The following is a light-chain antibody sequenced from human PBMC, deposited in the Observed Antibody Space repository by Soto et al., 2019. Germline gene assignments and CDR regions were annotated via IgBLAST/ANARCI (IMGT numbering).Light chain of an antibody. CDR1: QSINSW. Sequence: DIQMTPSPSTLSASVGDRVTITCRASQSINSWLAWYQQTPGKAPKVLISDASNLESGVPSRFSASGSGTEFTLTISSLHPDDFATFYCQQYSSYSPTFGQGTKVDI. CDR2: DAS. CDR3: QQYSSYSPT. V-gene: IGKV1-5*01. J-gene: IGKJ1*01.